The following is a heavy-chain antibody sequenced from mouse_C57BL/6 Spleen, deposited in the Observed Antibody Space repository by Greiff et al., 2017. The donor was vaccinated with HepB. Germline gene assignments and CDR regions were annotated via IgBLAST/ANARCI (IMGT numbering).Heavy chain of an antibody. D-gene: IGHD4-1*01. CDR3: ARGTGTSWYCDV. Sequence: VQLQQSGAELVRPGTSVKMSCKASGYTFTNYWIGWAKQRPGHGLEWIGDIYPGGGYTNYNEKFKGKATLTADKSSSTAYMQFSSLTSEDSAIYYCARGTGTSWYCDVWGTGTTVTVSS. V-gene: IGHV1-63*01. J-gene: IGHJ1*03. CDR2: IYPGGGYT. CDR1: GYTFTNYW.